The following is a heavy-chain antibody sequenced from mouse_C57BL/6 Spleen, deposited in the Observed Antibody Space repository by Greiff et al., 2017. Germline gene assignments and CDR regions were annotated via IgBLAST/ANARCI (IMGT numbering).Heavy chain of an antibody. V-gene: IGHV1-64*01. J-gene: IGHJ2*01. CDR2: IHPNSGRT. CDR3: ARKGISTTVVECYFDY. D-gene: IGHD1-1*01. Sequence: QVQLQQPGAELVKPGASVKLSCKASGYTFTSYWMHWVKQRPGQGLEWIGMIHPNSGRTNYNEKFKSKATLTVDKSSSTAYMQLSSLTSEDSAVYYGARKGISTTVVECYFDYWGQGTTLTVSS. CDR1: GYTFTSYW.